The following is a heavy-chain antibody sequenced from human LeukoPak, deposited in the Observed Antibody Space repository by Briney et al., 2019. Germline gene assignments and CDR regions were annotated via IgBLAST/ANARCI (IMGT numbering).Heavy chain of an antibody. Sequence: SETLPLTCAVYGGSFSGYYWSWIRQPPGKGLEWIGEINHSGSTNYNPSLKSRVTISVDTSKNQFSLKLSSVTAADTAVYYCAGGAMYSSGWYAFGYYYGMDVWGQGTTVTVSS. CDR3: AGGAMYSSGWYAFGYYYGMDV. CDR1: GGSFSGYY. J-gene: IGHJ6*02. D-gene: IGHD6-19*01. CDR2: INHSGST. V-gene: IGHV4-34*01.